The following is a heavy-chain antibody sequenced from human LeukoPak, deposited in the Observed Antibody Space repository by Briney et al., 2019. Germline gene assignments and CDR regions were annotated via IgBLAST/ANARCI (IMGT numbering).Heavy chain of an antibody. V-gene: IGHV5-51*01. J-gene: IGHJ6*02. CDR3: ARYGVIVVPAAIPTGDGMDV. D-gene: IGHD2-2*01. Sequence: GESLKISCKGSGYSFTSYWIGWVRQMPGKGLEWMGIIYPGDSDTRYSPSFQGQVTISAVKSISTAYLQWSSLKASDTAMYYCARYGVIVVPAAIPTGDGMDVWGQGTTVTVSS. CDR1: GYSFTSYW. CDR2: IYPGDSDT.